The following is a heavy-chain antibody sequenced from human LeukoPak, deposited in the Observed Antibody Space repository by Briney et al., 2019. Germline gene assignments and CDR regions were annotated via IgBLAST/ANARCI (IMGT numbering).Heavy chain of an antibody. CDR3: ARDMGELFGSSFYYMDV. CDR2: INPNSGGT. Sequence: ASVKVSCKASGYTFTGYYMHWVRQAPGQGLEWMGWINPNSGGTNYAQKFQGRVTMTRDTSISTAYMELSRLRSDDTAVYYCARDMGELFGSSFYYMDVWGKGTTVTVSS. D-gene: IGHD6-6*01. J-gene: IGHJ6*03. CDR1: GYTFTGYY. V-gene: IGHV1-2*02.